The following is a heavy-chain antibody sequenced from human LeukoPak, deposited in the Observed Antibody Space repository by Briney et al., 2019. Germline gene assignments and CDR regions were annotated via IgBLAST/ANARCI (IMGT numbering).Heavy chain of an antibody. CDR3: AKQSSASFGYCTNGVCPGFDH. CDR2: ISWNSDNL. J-gene: IGHJ4*02. CDR1: GFSFDEYA. D-gene: IGHD2-8*01. Sequence: PGGSLRLSCDASGFSFDEYAMDWVRQAPGKGLEWVSGISWNSDNLGYADSVKGRFTISRDNAKKSLYLQMNSLRPEDTAFYYCAKQSSASFGYCTNGVCPGFDHWGQGVLVTVAS. V-gene: IGHV3-9*01.